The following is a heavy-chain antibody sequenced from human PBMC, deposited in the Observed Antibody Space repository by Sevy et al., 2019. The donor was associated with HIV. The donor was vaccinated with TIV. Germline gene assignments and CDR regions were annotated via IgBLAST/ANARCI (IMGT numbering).Heavy chain of an antibody. Sequence: ASVKVSCKPSGDTFTNDYMHWVRQAPGQGLEWMGIIDPSAGNASYPEKFQGRVTMAWDTSTSTLYMDLSSLRSEDTAVYYGVRADPAQHFDSWGQGTLVTVSS. CDR3: VRADPAQHFDS. V-gene: IGHV1-46*01. CDR1: GDTFTNDY. CDR2: IDPSAGNA. J-gene: IGHJ4*02.